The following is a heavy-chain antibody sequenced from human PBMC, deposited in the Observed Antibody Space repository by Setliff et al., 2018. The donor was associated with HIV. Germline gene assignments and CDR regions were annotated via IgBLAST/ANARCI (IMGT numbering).Heavy chain of an antibody. Sequence: SETLSLTCTVSGGSISSHYWSWIRQPPGKGLEWTGSIYYSGSTNYNPSLKSRVTISVDTSKNQFSLKLSSVTAADTAVYYCARLSIAVAEYFDYWGQGTLVTVSS. CDR3: ARLSIAVAEYFDY. CDR1: GGSISSHY. D-gene: IGHD6-19*01. J-gene: IGHJ4*02. V-gene: IGHV4-59*11. CDR2: IYYSGST.